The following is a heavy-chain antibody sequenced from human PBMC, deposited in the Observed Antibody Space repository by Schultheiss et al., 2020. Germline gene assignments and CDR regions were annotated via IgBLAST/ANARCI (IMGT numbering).Heavy chain of an antibody. D-gene: IGHD1-26*01. CDR3: ATRHPGWELLGGQI. J-gene: IGHJ3*02. CDR1: GYTFTGYY. Sequence: ASVKVSCKASGYTFTGYYMHWVRQAPGKGLEWMGGFDPEDGETIYAQKFQGRVTMTEDTSTDTAYMELSSLRSEDTAVYYCATRHPGWELLGGQIWGQGTMVTVSS. V-gene: IGHV1-24*01. CDR2: FDPEDGET.